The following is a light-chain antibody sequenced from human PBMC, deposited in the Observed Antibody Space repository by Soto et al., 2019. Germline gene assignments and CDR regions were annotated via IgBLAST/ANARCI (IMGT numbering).Light chain of an antibody. J-gene: IGKJ1*01. Sequence: DIQMTQSPSSLSASVVDRVTITCRASQSISSWLTWYQQKPGKAPKLLIYDASSLESGVPSRFSGSGSGTEFTLTISSLQPDDFATYYCQQYNTDSRTFGQGTKVDIK. CDR1: QSISSW. CDR3: QQYNTDSRT. CDR2: DAS. V-gene: IGKV1-5*01.